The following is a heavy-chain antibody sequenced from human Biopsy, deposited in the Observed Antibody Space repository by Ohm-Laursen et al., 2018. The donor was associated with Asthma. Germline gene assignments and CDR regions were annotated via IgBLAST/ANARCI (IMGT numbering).Heavy chain of an antibody. D-gene: IGHD3-10*01. Sequence: ASVKVSCKASGYTFNSAGITWVRQAPGQGLEWMGWISVYNGNTKVAQKFQDRVTMITDTSTSTAYMELRSLRPDDTAVYFCARAVDYSHYYGIDVWGQGTTVTVS. V-gene: IGHV1-18*01. CDR1: GYTFNSAG. CDR2: ISVYNGNT. J-gene: IGHJ6*02. CDR3: ARAVDYSHYYGIDV.